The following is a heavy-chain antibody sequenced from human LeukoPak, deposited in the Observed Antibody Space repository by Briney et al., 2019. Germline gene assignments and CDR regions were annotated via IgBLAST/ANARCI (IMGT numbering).Heavy chain of an antibody. CDR2: FDPEHGET. CDR3: ATTGEDAFGI. V-gene: IGHV1-24*01. J-gene: IGHJ3*02. D-gene: IGHD3-16*01. Sequence: ASVKVSCKVSGYRLSDLSLHWVRQAPGKGLEWMGGFDPEHGETSYAQKFQGRVTTTEDTSTDTGYMELSSLGSEDTAVYYCATTGEDAFGIWGQGTMVTVSP. CDR1: GYRLSDLS.